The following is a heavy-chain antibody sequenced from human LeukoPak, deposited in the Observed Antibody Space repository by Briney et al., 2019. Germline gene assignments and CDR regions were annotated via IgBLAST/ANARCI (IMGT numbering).Heavy chain of an antibody. CDR1: GVTFGDYA. J-gene: IGHJ5*02. CDR2: VRTKTHGGAP. CDR3: ARINFRDYRGYTWFEP. D-gene: IGHD3-10*01. V-gene: IGHV3-49*03. Sequence: PGGSLRLSCKGSGVTFGDYAVTWFRQAPGKRLKWVGFVRTKTHGGAPETAASVKGRFNVSRDDSEGIAYLQMTSLTTEDTAMYYCARINFRDYRGYTWFEPWGQGTLVTVSS.